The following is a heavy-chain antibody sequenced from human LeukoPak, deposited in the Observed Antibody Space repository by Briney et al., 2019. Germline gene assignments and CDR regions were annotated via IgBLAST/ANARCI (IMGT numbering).Heavy chain of an antibody. CDR1: GYSFTSYW. Sequence: GESLQISCKGSGYSFTSYWIGWVRQMPGKGLEWMGIIYPGDSDTRYSPSFQGQVTISADKSISTAYLQWSSLKASDTAMYYCARQGKGYSSSWYLIDYWGQGTLVTVSS. CDR2: IYPGDSDT. V-gene: IGHV5-51*01. CDR3: ARQGKGYSSSWYLIDY. D-gene: IGHD6-13*01. J-gene: IGHJ4*02.